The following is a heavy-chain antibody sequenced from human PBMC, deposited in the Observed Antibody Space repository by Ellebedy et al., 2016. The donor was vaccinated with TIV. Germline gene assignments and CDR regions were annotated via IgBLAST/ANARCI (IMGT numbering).Heavy chain of an antibody. D-gene: IGHD4-17*01. V-gene: IGHV3-7*01. J-gene: IGHJ5*02. CDR3: VRRGSYGDYAVQVNSWFDP. Sequence: PGGSLRLSCAASGFSFRSYWISWVRQAPGKGLEWVANIYQDGSDQNYVDSVKGRFTISRDNANNLLFLQMNSLRAEDTAVYYCVRRGSYGDYAVQVNSWFDPWGRGTLVTVSS. CDR2: IYQDGSDQ. CDR1: GFSFRSYW.